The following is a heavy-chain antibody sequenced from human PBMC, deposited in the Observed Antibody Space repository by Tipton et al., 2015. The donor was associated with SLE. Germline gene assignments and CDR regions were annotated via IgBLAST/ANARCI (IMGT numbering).Heavy chain of an antibody. V-gene: IGHV3-33*01. CDR1: GFTFNSYG. J-gene: IGHJ4*02. CDR2: IWYDGSNK. Sequence: SGFTFNSYGMHWVRQAPGKGLEWVAVIWYDGSNKYYADSVKGRFTISRDNSKNTLYLQMDSLRAEDTAVYYCARGTAVVYDYWGQGTLVIVSS. D-gene: IGHD5-18*01. CDR3: ARGTAVVYDY.